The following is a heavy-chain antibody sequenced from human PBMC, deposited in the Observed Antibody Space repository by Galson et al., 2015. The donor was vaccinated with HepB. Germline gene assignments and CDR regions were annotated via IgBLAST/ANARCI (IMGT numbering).Heavy chain of an antibody. J-gene: IGHJ4*02. CDR3: AKDDWFGELSKYYLDY. Sequence: SLRLSCAASGFSFSSYAMNWVRQAPGKGPEWVSSIGGSGDSTYYSDSVKGRFTISRDNSKTTLYLQMNSLRAEDTAVYYCAKDDWFGELSKYYLDYWGQGTLVTVSS. CDR2: IGGSGDST. V-gene: IGHV3-23*01. D-gene: IGHD3-10*01. CDR1: GFSFSSYA.